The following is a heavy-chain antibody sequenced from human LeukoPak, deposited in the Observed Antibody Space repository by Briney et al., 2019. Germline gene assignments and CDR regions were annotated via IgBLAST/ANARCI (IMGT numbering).Heavy chain of an antibody. D-gene: IGHD6-6*01. CDR1: GFTFSSYW. Sequence: GGSLRLSCAASGFTFSSYWMSWVRQPPGKGLEWVAKIKQDGSEKYYVDSVKGRFTISRDNAKNSLYLQMNSLRAEDTAVYYCARDKAQDSVYYGMDVWGQGTTVTVSS. J-gene: IGHJ6*02. CDR2: IKQDGSEK. V-gene: IGHV3-7*01. CDR3: ARDKAQDSVYYGMDV.